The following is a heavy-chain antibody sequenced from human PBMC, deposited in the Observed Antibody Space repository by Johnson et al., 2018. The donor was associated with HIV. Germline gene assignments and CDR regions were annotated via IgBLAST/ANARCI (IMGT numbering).Heavy chain of an antibody. CDR1: GFTFSDYY. CDR2: ISSSGDII. Sequence: QVQLVESGGGVVQPGRSLRLSCAASGFTFSDYYMTWIRQAPGKGLEWLSFISSSGDIIRYADSVKGRFTISRDNAKNSLYLQMNSLRAEDTAVYYCARDRGAFDIWGQGTMVTVSS. CDR3: ARDRGAFDI. J-gene: IGHJ3*02. V-gene: IGHV3-11*04.